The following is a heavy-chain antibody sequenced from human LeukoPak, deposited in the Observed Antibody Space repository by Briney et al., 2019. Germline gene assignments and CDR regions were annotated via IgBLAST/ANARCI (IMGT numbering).Heavy chain of an antibody. CDR3: ARRSDRNASPLRS. J-gene: IGHJ5*02. V-gene: IGHV4-34*01. D-gene: IGHD2-2*01. CDR2: VNYSGSV. Sequence: SETLSLTCAVYGGSFSGNYWSWIRQPPAKGLEWIGEVNYSGSVNYSPSLKGRVTMSVDTSKNQFSLRLTSVTAADTAVYYCARRSDRNASPLRSWGQGTLVIVSS. CDR1: GGSFSGNY.